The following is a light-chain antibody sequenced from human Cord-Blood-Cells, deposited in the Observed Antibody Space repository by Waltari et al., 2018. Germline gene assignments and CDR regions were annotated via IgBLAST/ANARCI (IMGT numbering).Light chain of an antibody. Sequence: DIVMTQSPDSLAVSLGERATINCKSSQSVLYSSNNKNYLAWYQQKPGQPPKLLIYWASTRESWVPDLFSGGGSGTDFTLTISSLQAEDVAVYYCQQYYSTPRTFGGGTKVEIK. CDR2: WAS. CDR3: QQYYSTPRT. CDR1: QSVLYSSNNKNY. J-gene: IGKJ4*01. V-gene: IGKV4-1*01.